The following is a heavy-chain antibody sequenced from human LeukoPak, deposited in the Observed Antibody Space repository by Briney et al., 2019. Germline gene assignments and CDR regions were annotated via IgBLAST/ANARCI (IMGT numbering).Heavy chain of an antibody. CDR3: ARRDTAMDHTYYYYYYGMDV. V-gene: IGHV3-33*01. D-gene: IGHD5-18*01. CDR2: IWYDGSNK. J-gene: IGHJ6*02. CDR1: GFTFSSYG. Sequence: GGSLRLSCAASGFTFSSYGMHWVRQAPGKGLEWVAVIWYDGSNKYYADSVKGRFTISRDNSKNTLYLQMNSLRAEDTAVCYCARRDTAMDHTYYYYYYGMDVWGQGTTVTVSS.